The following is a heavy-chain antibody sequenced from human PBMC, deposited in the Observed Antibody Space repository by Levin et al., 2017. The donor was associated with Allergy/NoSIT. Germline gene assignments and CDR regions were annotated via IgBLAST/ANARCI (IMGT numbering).Heavy chain of an antibody. J-gene: IGHJ6*03. V-gene: IGHV4-39*01. CDR1: GGSISSSSYY. CDR2: IYYSGST. D-gene: IGHD3-10*01. Sequence: SQTLSLTCTVSGGSISSSSYYWGWIRQPPGKGLEWIGSIYYSGSTYYNPSLKSRVTISVDTSKNQFSLKLSSVTAADTAVYYCARHTSLNSGSSYYYYYMDVWGKGTTVTVSS. CDR3: ARHTSLNSGSSYYYYYMDV.